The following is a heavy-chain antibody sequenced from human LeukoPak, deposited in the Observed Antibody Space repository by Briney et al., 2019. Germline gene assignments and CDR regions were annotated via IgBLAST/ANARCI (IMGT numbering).Heavy chain of an antibody. CDR2: IYSGGST. CDR3: ARAVATIPYY. J-gene: IGHJ4*02. CDR1: GFTVSTSY. Sequence: GGSLRLSCAASGFTVSTSYMTWVRQAPGKGLEWVSVIYSGGSTYYADSVKGRFTISRDNAKNSLYLQMNSLRAEDTAVYYCARAVATIPYYWGQGTLVTVSS. V-gene: IGHV3-66*01. D-gene: IGHD5-12*01.